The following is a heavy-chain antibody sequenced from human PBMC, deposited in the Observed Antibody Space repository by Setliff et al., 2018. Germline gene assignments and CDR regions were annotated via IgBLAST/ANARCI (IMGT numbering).Heavy chain of an antibody. V-gene: IGHV4-59*08. Sequence: SETLSLTCIVSGGSINSYYWNWIRQPPGKGLEWIGYIYYSGNSNYDTNYNPSLKSRVTISQDASKNQFSLHVSPVTAADTAVYYCARQPGPFDMWGQGTM. CDR2: IYYSGNSNYDT. D-gene: IGHD2-8*02. CDR3: ARQPGPFDM. CDR1: GGSINSYY. J-gene: IGHJ3*02.